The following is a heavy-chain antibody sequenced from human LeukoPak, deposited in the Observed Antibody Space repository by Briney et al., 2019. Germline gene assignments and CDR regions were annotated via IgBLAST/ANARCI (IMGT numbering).Heavy chain of an antibody. CDR2: ISYDGSNK. D-gene: IGHD3-10*01. V-gene: IGHV3-30-3*01. CDR1: GFTFSSYA. CDR3: ASFGSDSFDY. J-gene: IGHJ4*02. Sequence: GGSLRLSCAASGFTFSSYAMHWVRQAPGKGLEWVAVISYDGSNKYYADSVKGRFTISRVNSKNTLYLQMNSLRAEDTAVYYCASFGSDSFDYWGQGTLVTVSS.